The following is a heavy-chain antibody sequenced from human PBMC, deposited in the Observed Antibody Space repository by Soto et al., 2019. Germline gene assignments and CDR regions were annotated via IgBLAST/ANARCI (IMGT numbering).Heavy chain of an antibody. CDR1: VFTFSSYS. J-gene: IGHJ4*02. Sequence: KTVGSLRLSCASSVFTFSSYSLNCVRQSPGKWLEWVSSISSSSSYIYYADSVEGRFTISRDNAKNSLYLQMNSLRAEDTAVYYCARETISPGYSSGWPEYWGQGTLVSVS. CDR2: ISSSSSYI. CDR3: ARETISPGYSSGWPEY. V-gene: IGHV3-21*01. D-gene: IGHD6-19*01.